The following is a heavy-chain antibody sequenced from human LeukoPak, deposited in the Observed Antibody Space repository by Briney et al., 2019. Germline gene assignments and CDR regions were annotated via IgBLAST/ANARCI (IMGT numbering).Heavy chain of an antibody. V-gene: IGHV4-39*01. CDR1: GGSISSSSYY. CDR2: IYYSGST. J-gene: IGHJ4*02. Sequence: SETLSLTCTVSGGSISSSSYYWGWIRQPPGKGLEWIGSIYYSGSTYYNPSLKSRVTISVDTSKNQFSLKLSSVTAADTAVYCCARHSGGQNQLIRYYFDYWGQGTLVTVSS. CDR3: ARHSGGQNQLIRYYFDY. D-gene: IGHD2-2*01.